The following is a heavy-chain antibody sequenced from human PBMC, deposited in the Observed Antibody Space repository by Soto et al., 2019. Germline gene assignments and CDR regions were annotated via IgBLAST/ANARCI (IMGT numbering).Heavy chain of an antibody. CDR2: ISGSGGST. V-gene: IGHV3-23*01. J-gene: IGHJ3*02. Sequence: GGSLRLSCAASGFTFSSYAMSWVRQAPGKGLEWVSAISGSGGSTYYADSVKGRFTISRDNSKNTLYLQMNSLRAEDTAVDYCAKPDPSKRRANDAFDIWGQGTMVTVSS. CDR3: AKPDPSKRRANDAFDI. CDR1: GFTFSSYA.